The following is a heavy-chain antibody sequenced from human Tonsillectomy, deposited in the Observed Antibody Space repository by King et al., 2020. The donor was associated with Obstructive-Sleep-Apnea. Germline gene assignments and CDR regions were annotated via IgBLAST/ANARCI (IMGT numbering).Heavy chain of an antibody. CDR2: ISGSGGNT. CDR1: GFTFSSYA. V-gene: IGHV3-23*04. Sequence: DVLLVESGGGLVQPGGSLRLSCAASGFTFSSYAMSWVRQAPGKGLEWVSTISGSGGNTYYADSVKGRFTISRDNSKNTLYLQMNSLRAEDTAVYYCAKGRGYNYPNWYFDFWGRGTLVTVSS. J-gene: IGHJ2*01. D-gene: IGHD5-18*01. CDR3: AKGRGYNYPNWYFDF.